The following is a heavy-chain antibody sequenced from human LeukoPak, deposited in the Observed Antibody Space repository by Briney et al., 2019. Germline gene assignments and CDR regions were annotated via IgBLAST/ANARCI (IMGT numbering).Heavy chain of an antibody. CDR2: IHHSGNS. J-gene: IGHJ5*02. CDR1: GASVTDYY. V-gene: IGHV4-59*02. Sequence: PSETLSLTCTVSGASVTDYYWSWIRQSPGKGLEWISYIHHSGNSDYNPSLRSRVTTSLDTSKNQFSLNLISVTAADTAVYYCTRGHCGIQSWGQGTLVTVSS. D-gene: IGHD2-21*02. CDR3: TRGHCGIQS.